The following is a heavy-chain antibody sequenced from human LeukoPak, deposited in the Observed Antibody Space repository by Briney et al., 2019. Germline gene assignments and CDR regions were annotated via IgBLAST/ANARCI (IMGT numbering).Heavy chain of an antibody. Sequence: SETLSLTCTVSGGSISSSFHYWGWIRQPPGKGLEWIGSIYYSGGTNYNPSLKSRVTISVDTSKNQFSLKLSSVTAADTAVYHCARHEDKASRTSPGRVDSWGQGTLVTVSS. V-gene: IGHV4-39*01. D-gene: IGHD2-2*01. CDR2: IYYSGGT. J-gene: IGHJ5*01. CDR1: GGSISSSFHY. CDR3: ARHEDKASRTSPGRVDS.